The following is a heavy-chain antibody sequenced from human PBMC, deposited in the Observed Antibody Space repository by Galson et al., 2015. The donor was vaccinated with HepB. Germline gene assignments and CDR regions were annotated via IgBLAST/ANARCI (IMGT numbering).Heavy chain of an antibody. CDR2: IGGSGGST. Sequence: SLRLSCAASGFTFSTYAMSWVRQAPAKGLEWVSTIGGSGGSTHYVDSVKGRFTISRDNSKNTLYLQMNSLRAEDTAVYYCAKINWIDNYSYHGIDVWGQGTTVTVSS. D-gene: IGHD1-1*01. V-gene: IGHV3-23*01. J-gene: IGHJ6*02. CDR3: AKINWIDNYSYHGIDV. CDR1: GFTFSTYA.